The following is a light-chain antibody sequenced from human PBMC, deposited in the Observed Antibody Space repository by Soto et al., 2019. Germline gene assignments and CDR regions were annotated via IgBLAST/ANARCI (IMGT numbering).Light chain of an antibody. J-gene: IGKJ1*01. CDR1: QSVSSY. V-gene: IGKV3-11*01. CDR3: QQRSNWPRT. CDR2: DAS. Sequence: EIVLTQSPATLSLSPGERATLSCSVSQSVSSYLAWYQQKPGQAPRLLIYDASNKATGIPARFSGSGSGTDFTLTISSLAPEDFAVYYCQQRSNWPRTFGQGNKVEIK.